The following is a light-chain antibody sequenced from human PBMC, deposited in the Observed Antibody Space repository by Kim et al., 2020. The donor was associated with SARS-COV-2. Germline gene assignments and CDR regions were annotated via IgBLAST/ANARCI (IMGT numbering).Light chain of an antibody. J-gene: IGKJ2*01. CDR1: QSVSSSY. CDR3: QHYRTSPYT. CDR2: GAS. Sequence: EIVLTQSPGTLSLSPGERATLSCRASQSVSSSYLAGYQQKPGQAPRLLIYGASSRATGIPDRFSGSGSGTDFTLTISRLEPEDFAVYYCQHYRTSPYTFGQGTKLAI. V-gene: IGKV3-20*01.